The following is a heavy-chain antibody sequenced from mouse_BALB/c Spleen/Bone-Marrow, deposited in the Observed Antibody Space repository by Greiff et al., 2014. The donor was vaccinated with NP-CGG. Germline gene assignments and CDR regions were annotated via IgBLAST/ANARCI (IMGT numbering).Heavy chain of an antibody. CDR2: ISGGGSYT. J-gene: IGHJ1*01. V-gene: IGHV5-9-2*01. D-gene: IGHD1-1*01. Sequence: EVHLVESGGGLVKPGGSLKLSCAASGFTFSSYGMSWVRQTPEKRLEWVATISGGGSYTYFSDSVKGRFTISRDNAKNNLNLQMSSLRSEDTALYYCAGSVGSSYWYFDVWSAGTTVTVSS. CDR3: AGSVGSSYWYFDV. CDR1: GFTFSSYG.